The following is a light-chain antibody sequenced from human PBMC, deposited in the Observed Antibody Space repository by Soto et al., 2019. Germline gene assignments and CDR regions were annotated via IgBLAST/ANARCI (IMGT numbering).Light chain of an antibody. J-gene: IGLJ2*01. CDR2: SDT. Sequence: SYILTQPPSVSVAPGKTATISCGGNNIGSKGDHWYQQKPGQAPVLVIYSDTDLPPVIPGRFSGSNSANMATLTISRVEAGDEADYYCQVWDSGSAHVLFGGGTKLTVL. CDR3: QVWDSGSAHVL. CDR1: NIGSKG. V-gene: IGLV3-21*04.